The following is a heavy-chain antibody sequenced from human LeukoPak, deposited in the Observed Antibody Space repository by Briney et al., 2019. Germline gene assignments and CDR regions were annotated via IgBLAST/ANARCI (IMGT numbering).Heavy chain of an antibody. CDR3: ARGYCTNGVCPQKGNYYYYYYMDV. D-gene: IGHD2-8*01. CDR1: GDSISSGDYY. CDR2: ISSSGST. Sequence: SQTLSLTCTVSGDSISSGDYYWSWIRQPAGKGLEWIGRISSSGSTNYNPSLKSRVTISVDTSKNQFSLKLSSVTAADTAVYYCARGYCTNGVCPQKGNYYYYYYMDVWGKGTTVTVSS. V-gene: IGHV4-61*02. J-gene: IGHJ6*03.